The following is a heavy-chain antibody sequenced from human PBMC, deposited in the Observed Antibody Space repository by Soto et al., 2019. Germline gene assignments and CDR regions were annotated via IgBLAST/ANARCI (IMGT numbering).Heavy chain of an antibody. CDR2: IHYSGST. CDR3: ARVRGSGSYAAYYFDS. V-gene: IGHV4-31*03. J-gene: IGHJ4*01. Sequence: LSLTCTVSGGSISNGGYYWNWVRQHPGKGLEWIGYIHYSGSTWYNPSLESRVTISVDTSKDQFSLKLRSVTAADTAVYYCARVRGSGSYAAYYFDSWGQGTLVTV. CDR1: GGSISNGGYY. D-gene: IGHD3-10*01.